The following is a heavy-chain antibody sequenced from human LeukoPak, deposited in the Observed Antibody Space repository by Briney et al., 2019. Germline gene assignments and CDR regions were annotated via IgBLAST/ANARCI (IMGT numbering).Heavy chain of an antibody. CDR3: ARERADTLEHGDYYYGMDV. Sequence: SETLSLTCTVCGGSISSYYWSWIRQPPGKGLEWIGYIYYSGSTNYNPPLKSRVTISVDTSKNQFSLKLSSVTAADTAVYYCARERADTLEHGDYYYGMDVWGQGTTVTVSS. CDR2: IYYSGST. V-gene: IGHV4-59*01. CDR1: GGSISSYY. D-gene: IGHD5-18*01. J-gene: IGHJ6*02.